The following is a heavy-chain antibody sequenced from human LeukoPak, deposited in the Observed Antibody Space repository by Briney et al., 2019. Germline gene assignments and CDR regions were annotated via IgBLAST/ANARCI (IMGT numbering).Heavy chain of an antibody. V-gene: IGHV3-48*03. D-gene: IGHD3-10*02. CDR3: ARDDVLSLGISFDL. CDR1: GFTFTTYE. J-gene: IGHJ2*01. Sequence: GGSLRLSCAASGFTFTTYEMNWVRQAPGKGLEWVSYISGSGSSIYYADSVEGRSTISRDNAKHSLYLQMNSLRAEDTAVYYCARDDVLSLGISFDLWGRGTLVTVSS. CDR2: ISGSGSSI.